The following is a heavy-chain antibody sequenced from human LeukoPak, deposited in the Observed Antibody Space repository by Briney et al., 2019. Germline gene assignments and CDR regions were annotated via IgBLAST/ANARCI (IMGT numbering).Heavy chain of an antibody. J-gene: IGHJ6*02. CDR1: GGSISSYY. D-gene: IGHD2-15*01. V-gene: IGHV4-59*01. CDR2: IYYTGST. CDR3: AREGCSGGSCYYINGMDV. Sequence: SETLSLTCTVSGGSISSYYWSWIRQPPGKGLEWIGHIYYTGSTNYNPSLQSRVTISVDMSKNQFSLKLSSVTAADTAVYYCAREGCSGGSCYYINGMDVWGQGTTVTVSS.